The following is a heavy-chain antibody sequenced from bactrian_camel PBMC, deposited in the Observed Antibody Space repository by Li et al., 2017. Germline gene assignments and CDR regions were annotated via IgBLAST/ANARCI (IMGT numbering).Heavy chain of an antibody. D-gene: IGHD2*01. V-gene: IGHV3S53*01. CDR3: AAVRRCYFKGYDY. Sequence: HVQLVESGGDSVQAGGSLRLSCTASANIVSSYCMAWLRQAPGKGREGLATIDRDDATSYVDSVEGRFTVSKDNAKNIVYLQMNSLKVEDTAMYYCAAVRRCYFKGYDYWGQGTQVTVS. J-gene: IGHJ4*01. CDR2: IDRDDAT. CDR1: ANIVSSYC.